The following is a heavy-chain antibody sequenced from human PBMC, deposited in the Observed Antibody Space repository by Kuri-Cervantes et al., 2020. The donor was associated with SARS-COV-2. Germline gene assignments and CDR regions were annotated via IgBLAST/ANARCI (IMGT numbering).Heavy chain of an antibody. V-gene: IGHV3-7*01. CDR2: IKQDGSEE. D-gene: IGHD7-27*01. Sequence: GGSLRLSCAGSGFIFSNYWMTWVRQAPGKGLEWVANIKQDGSEEYYVDSVKGRFTISRDNSKNTLYLQMNSLRAEDTAVYYCAKVLTAGAFDYWGQGTLVTVSS. CDR1: GFIFSNYW. J-gene: IGHJ4*02. CDR3: AKVLTAGAFDY.